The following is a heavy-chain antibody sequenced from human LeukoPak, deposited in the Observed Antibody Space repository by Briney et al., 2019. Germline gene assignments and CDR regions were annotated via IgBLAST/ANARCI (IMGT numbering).Heavy chain of an antibody. V-gene: IGHV5-51*01. CDR1: GYTFAIYW. CDR3: ARKERAGSWYFDL. J-gene: IGHJ2*01. D-gene: IGHD6-25*01. Sequence: GESLQISCKGSGYTFAIYWIGWVRPMPGKGLEWMGIIYPGDSDTRYSPSFQGQVTISADKSISTAYLQWTSLKASDTAMYYCARKERAGSWYFDLWGRGTLVTVSS. CDR2: IYPGDSDT.